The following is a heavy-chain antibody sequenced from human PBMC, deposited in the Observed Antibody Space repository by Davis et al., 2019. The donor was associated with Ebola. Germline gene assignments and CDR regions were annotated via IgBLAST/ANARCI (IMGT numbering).Heavy chain of an antibody. V-gene: IGHV3-30-3*01. D-gene: IGHD3-10*01. CDR2: ISYDGSNK. Sequence: GESLKISCAASGSGSTFSSYAMHWVRQAPGKGLEWVAVISYDGSNKYYADSVKGRFTISRDNAKKSLFLQMNSLRAEDTAVYYCTRHLDELLDYWGQGTLVTVSS. J-gene: IGHJ4*02. CDR1: GSGSTFSSYA. CDR3: TRHLDELLDY.